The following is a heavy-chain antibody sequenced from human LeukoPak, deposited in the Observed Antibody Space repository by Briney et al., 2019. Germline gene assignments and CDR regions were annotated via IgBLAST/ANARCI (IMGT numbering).Heavy chain of an antibody. V-gene: IGHV4-39*07. Sequence: SETLSLTCTVSGVSISSSNSYWGWIRQPPGKGLEWIGSIYYSGSTYYNPSLKSRVTISVDTSKNQFSLKLSSVTAADTAVYYCARVYYSNSYDYWYFDLWGRGTLVTVSS. CDR1: GVSISSSNSY. J-gene: IGHJ2*01. CDR2: IYYSGST. D-gene: IGHD6-13*01. CDR3: ARVYYSNSYDYWYFDL.